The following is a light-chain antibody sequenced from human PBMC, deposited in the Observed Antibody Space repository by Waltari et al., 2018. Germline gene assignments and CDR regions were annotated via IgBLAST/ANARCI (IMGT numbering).Light chain of an antibody. V-gene: IGKV3-11*01. CDR1: QSVGSY. J-gene: IGKJ3*01. CDR2: DAS. Sequence: EIVLTQSPATLSLSPGERATLSCRTSQSVGSYLAWYQQKPGQPPRLLIYDASKRATGMPARFSGSGSGTDFTLIISSLEPEDFAVYYCQQRINWFTFGPGTKVDLK. CDR3: QQRINWFT.